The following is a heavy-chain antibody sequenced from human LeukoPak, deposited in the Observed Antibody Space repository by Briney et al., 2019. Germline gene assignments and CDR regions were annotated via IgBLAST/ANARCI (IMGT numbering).Heavy chain of an antibody. Sequence: SETLSLTCTVSGGSISSGSYYWSWIRQPAGKGLEWIGRIYTSGSTNYNPSLKSRVTISVDTSKNQFSLKLSSVTAADTAVYYCARDRGYCSSTSCPNWFDPWGQGTLVTVSS. V-gene: IGHV4-61*02. CDR1: GGSISSGSYY. J-gene: IGHJ5*02. D-gene: IGHD2-2*01. CDR2: IYTSGST. CDR3: ARDRGYCSSTSCPNWFDP.